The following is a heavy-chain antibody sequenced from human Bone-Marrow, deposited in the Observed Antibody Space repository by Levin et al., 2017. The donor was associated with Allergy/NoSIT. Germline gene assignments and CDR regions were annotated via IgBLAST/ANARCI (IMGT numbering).Heavy chain of an antibody. D-gene: IGHD4-17*01. J-gene: IGHJ4*02. Sequence: AASVKVSCKASGYTFTSYFMYWVRQAPGQGLEWMGIINPYDGTTTYAQKFQGRVTVTRDTSTSTIYMDLSSLRSEDTAVYYCARGGYGADLFDYWGQGTLVTVSS. CDR3: ARGGYGADLFDY. CDR2: INPYDGTT. CDR1: GYTFTSYF. V-gene: IGHV1-46*01.